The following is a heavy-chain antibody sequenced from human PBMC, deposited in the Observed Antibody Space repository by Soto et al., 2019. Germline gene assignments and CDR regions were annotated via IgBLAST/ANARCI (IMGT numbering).Heavy chain of an antibody. CDR1: GGSVRDGSYY. J-gene: IGHJ3*02. CDR3: ARLQYTVVTALDI. Sequence: SETLSLTCTVSGGSVRDGSYYWAWLRQAPGKGPELVGYIYHTVNTNYNPALKSRVTISMDTSENQLSLQLSSVTAADTAVYYCARLQYTVVTALDIWGQGTMVTVSS. V-gene: IGHV4-61*01. CDR2: IYHTVNT. D-gene: IGHD2-15*01.